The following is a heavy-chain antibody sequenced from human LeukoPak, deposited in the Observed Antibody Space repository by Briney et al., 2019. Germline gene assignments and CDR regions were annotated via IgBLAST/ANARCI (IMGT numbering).Heavy chain of an antibody. CDR3: ARRVINYYDILTGYYFDY. V-gene: IGHV4-59*01. Sequence: SETLSLTCTVSGGSTSSYYWSWIRQPPGKGLEWIGYIYYSGSTYYNPSLKSRVTISVDTSKNQFSLKLSSVTAADTAVYYCARRVINYYDILTGYYFDYWGQGTLVTVSS. D-gene: IGHD3-9*01. J-gene: IGHJ4*02. CDR1: GGSTSSYY. CDR2: IYYSGST.